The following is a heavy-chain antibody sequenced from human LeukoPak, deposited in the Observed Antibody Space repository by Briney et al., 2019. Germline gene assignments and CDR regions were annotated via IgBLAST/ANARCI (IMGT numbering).Heavy chain of an antibody. Sequence: GGSLRLSCAVSGFTFSNAWMSWVRQAPGKGLEWLSYISGTGTTIFYADSVKGRLTISRDNAKNSLDLQMNSLRAEDTAVYFCGRDFGLIGTKRSFDIWGQGTMVTVSS. CDR2: ISGTGTTI. D-gene: IGHD1-7*01. J-gene: IGHJ3*02. CDR1: GFTFSNAW. V-gene: IGHV3-11*01. CDR3: GRDFGLIGTKRSFDI.